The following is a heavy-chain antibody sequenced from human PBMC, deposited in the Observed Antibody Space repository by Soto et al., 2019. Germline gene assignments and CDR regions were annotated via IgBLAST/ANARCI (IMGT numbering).Heavy chain of an antibody. CDR1: GYTFTNFG. CDR2: ISPYNGKT. CDR3: VRPPGVVGTAARDGMDV. V-gene: IGHV1-18*01. Sequence: QVHLVQSGAEVKKPGASVNVSCKASGYTFTNFGLNWVRQAPGQGLEWMAWISPYNGKTDYAQTVQGRVTVPTDTSTATAYTEMSSLTSDDTAVYYCVRPPGVVGTAARDGMDVWGQVTTVTVSS. D-gene: IGHD2-21*02. J-gene: IGHJ6*02.